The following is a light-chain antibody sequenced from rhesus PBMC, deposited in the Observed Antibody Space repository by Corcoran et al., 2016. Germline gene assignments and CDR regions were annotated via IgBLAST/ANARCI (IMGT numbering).Light chain of an antibody. Sequence: DIQMTQSPSSLSASVGDRVTITCQASQGISSWLAWYQQKPGKAPKLLISAASSLQSGVPSRFSGSGSGTYFTLTISRLQPEDFATYYCQQHNSYPFTFGPGTKLDIK. V-gene: IGKV1-33*02. CDR1: QGISSW. CDR3: QQHNSYPFT. J-gene: IGKJ3*01. CDR2: AAS.